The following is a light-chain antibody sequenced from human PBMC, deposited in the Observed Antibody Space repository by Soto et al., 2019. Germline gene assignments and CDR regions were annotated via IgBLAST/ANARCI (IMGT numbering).Light chain of an antibody. CDR2: AAS. Sequence: DIQMTQSPSSLSASVGDRVTITCGASQSISKYLNWYQKKPGKAPKIVIYAASSLQSGVPSRFSGSGYGTDFTITISSMKTEDVETYYCQQSYSNTITFGQGTRLEIK. CDR3: QQSYSNTIT. V-gene: IGKV1-39*01. J-gene: IGKJ5*01. CDR1: QSISKY.